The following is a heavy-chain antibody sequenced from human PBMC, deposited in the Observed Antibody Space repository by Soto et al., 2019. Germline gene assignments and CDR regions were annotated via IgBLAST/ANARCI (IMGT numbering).Heavy chain of an antibody. J-gene: IGHJ4*02. V-gene: IGHV3-30-3*01. CDR2: ISYDGSNK. CDR1: GFTFSSYA. D-gene: IGHD3-22*01. Sequence: HPGGSLRLSCAASGFTFSSYAMHWVRQAPGKGLEWVAVISYDGSNKYYADSVKGRFTISRDNSKNTLYLQMNSLRAEDTAVYYCARDRDYYDSSGFFDYWGQGTLVTVSS. CDR3: ARDRDYYDSSGFFDY.